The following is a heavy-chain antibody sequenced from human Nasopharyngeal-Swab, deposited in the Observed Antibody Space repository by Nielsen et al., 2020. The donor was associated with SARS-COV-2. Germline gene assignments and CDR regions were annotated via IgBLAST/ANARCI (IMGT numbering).Heavy chain of an antibody. CDR1: GYICTSYW. CDR2: IYPADSDS. V-gene: IGHV5-51*01. CDR3: VRRAFSASYCYFDY. J-gene: IGHJ4*02. D-gene: IGHD1-26*01. Sequence: GESLKISCKGSGYICTSYWIGWVRQMPGKGLEWMGIIYPADSDSRYSLSFQGQVSISVDKSISTAYLQWNTLKASDTAIYYCVRRAFSASYCYFDYWGPGTLVTVSS.